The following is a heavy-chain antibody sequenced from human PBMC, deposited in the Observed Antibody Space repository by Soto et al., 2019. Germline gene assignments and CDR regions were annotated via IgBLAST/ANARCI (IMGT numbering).Heavy chain of an antibody. CDR3: ARSRSTIFGVVTSSYNLFDT. CDR1: GGSISSGGYS. Sequence: QLQLQESGSGLVKPSQTLSLTCAVSGGSISSGGYSWSWIRQPPGKGLEWIGYIYHSGSTYYNPSLKSRVTISVDRSKNQFSLKLSSVTAADTAVYYCARSRSTIFGVVTSSYNLFDTWGQGTLVTVSS. V-gene: IGHV4-30-2*01. J-gene: IGHJ5*02. D-gene: IGHD3-3*01. CDR2: IYHSGST.